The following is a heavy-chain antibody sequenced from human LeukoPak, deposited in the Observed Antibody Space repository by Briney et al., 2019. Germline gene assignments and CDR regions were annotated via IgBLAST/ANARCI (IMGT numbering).Heavy chain of an antibody. J-gene: IGHJ4*02. CDR1: GGAFSSYA. CDR3: AREMRAGPLDY. CDR2: IIPILGIA. D-gene: IGHD6-19*01. V-gene: IGHV1-69*04. Sequence: SVKVSCKASGGAFSSYAISWVRQAPGQGLEWMGRIIPILGIANYAQKFQGRVTITADKSTSTAYMELSSLRSEDTAVYYCAREMRAGPLDYWGQGTLVTVSS.